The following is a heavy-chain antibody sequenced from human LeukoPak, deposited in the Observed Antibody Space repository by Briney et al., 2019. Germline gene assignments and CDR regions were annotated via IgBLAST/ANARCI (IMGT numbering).Heavy chain of an antibody. CDR1: GFSFSSFA. D-gene: IGHD2-21*02. V-gene: IGHV3-23*01. J-gene: IGHJ4*02. Sequence: GSLRLSCEASGFSFSSFAMNWVRQAPGKGLEWVAGIKSDSTLIYYAESAKGRFTVSRDNSRNTLYLQMNSLRAEDTAVYYCAKNRLTAYYFDDWGQGTLVTVSS. CDR2: IKSDSTLI. CDR3: AKNRLTAYYFDD.